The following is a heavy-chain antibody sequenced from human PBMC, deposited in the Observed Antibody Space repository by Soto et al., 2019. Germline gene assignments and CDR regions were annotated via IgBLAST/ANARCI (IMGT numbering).Heavy chain of an antibody. J-gene: IGHJ6*02. CDR2: ISYDGSNK. D-gene: IGHD2-21*01. CDR1: GFTFSSYG. Sequence: QVQLVESGGGVVQPGRSLRLSCAASGFTFSSYGMHWVRQAPGKGLEWVAVISYDGSNKYYADSVKGRFTISRDNSKNTLYLQMNSLRAEDTAVYYCAKSIESYYYGMDVWGQGTTVTVSS. CDR3: AKSIESYYYGMDV. V-gene: IGHV3-30*18.